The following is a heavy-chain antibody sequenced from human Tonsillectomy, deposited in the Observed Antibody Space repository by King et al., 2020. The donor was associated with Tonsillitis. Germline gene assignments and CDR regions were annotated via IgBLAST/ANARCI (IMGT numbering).Heavy chain of an antibody. CDR1: GYSFTSYW. V-gene: IGHV5-51*01. J-gene: IGHJ2*01. D-gene: IGHD2-2*01. Sequence: VQLVESGAEVKKPGESLKISCKGSGYSFTSYWIGWVRQMPGKGLEWLGIIYPGDSDTRYSPSFKGQVTISADKYISTAYLQWSSLKASDTAMYYCARQRTRSTTGYFDLWGRGTLVTVSS. CDR2: IYPGDSDT. CDR3: ARQRTRSTTGYFDL.